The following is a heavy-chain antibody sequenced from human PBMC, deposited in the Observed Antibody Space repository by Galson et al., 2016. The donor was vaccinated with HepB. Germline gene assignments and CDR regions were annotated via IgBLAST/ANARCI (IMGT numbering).Heavy chain of an antibody. CDR2: VSPKNGNT. D-gene: IGHD3-22*01. V-gene: IGHV1-18*04. CDR3: ARDLFFYYGSDYSPYYVHLYYFDS. Sequence: SVKVSCKASGYTFTNYGIGWVRQAPGQGLEWMGWVSPKNGNTRFAQNFQGRVTMTTDTSANTAYMDLKNLRSDDTAVYYCARDLFFYYGSDYSPYYVHLYYFDSWGQGTLVTVST. CDR1: GYTFTNYG. J-gene: IGHJ4*02.